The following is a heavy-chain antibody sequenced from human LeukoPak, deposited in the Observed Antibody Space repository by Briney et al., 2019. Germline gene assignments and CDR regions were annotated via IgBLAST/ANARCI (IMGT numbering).Heavy chain of an antibody. CDR3: ARSSLYYYYYGMDV. Sequence: SETLSLTCTVSGGSISSYYWSWIRQPPGKGLEWIGYIYYSGSTNYNPSLKSRATISVDTSKNQFSLKLSSVTAADTAVYYCARSSLYYYYYGMDVWGQGTTVTVSS. CDR1: GGSISSYY. CDR2: IYYSGST. J-gene: IGHJ6*02. V-gene: IGHV4-59*08.